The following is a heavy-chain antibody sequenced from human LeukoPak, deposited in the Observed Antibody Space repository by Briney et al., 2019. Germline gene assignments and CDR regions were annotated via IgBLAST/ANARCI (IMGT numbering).Heavy chain of an antibody. D-gene: IGHD6-19*01. CDR2: LYSAGGT. Sequence: GGSLRLFCAASGFTVSRTDMSWVRQARGKGREWVSVLYSAGGTYYADSVKGRLTISRGNSKNTLYLQMNGLRVQDPAVYYCTRGGDPQWLVHGEYWGQGPLVPVPS. CDR1: GFTVSRTD. CDR3: TRGGDPQWLVHGEY. V-gene: IGHV3-53*01. J-gene: IGHJ4*02.